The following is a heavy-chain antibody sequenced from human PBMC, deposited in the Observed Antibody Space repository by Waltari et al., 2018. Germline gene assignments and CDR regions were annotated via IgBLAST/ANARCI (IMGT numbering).Heavy chain of an antibody. V-gene: IGHV4-34*01. CDR1: GGSFSGYY. CDR3: SRGTGPVLRFLEWQHRENWFDP. CDR2: INHSGST. D-gene: IGHD3-3*01. J-gene: IGHJ5*02. Sequence: QVQLQQWGAGLLKPSETLSLTCAVYGGSFSGYYWSWTRPPQGKGLGWIGEINHSGSTNYNPSLKSRVTISVDTSKNQFSLKLSSVTAADTAVYYCSRGTGPVLRFLEWQHRENWFDPWGQGTLVTVSS.